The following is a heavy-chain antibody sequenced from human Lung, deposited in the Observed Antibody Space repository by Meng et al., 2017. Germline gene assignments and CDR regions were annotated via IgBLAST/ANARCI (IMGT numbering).Heavy chain of an antibody. Sequence: VHLVEAWGDLVKPGGSLRLSCAASGFYFSNAWMSWVRQAPGKGLEWVGRIKSNTDGGTAEYAAPVTGRFTISRDDSKSTLYLQLSGLTTDDTGVYYCSWDDRAVSDYWGQGTLVTVSS. V-gene: IGHV3-15*01. J-gene: IGHJ4*02. CDR1: GFYFSNAW. CDR3: SWDDRAVSDY. D-gene: IGHD3-9*01. CDR2: IKSNTDGGTA.